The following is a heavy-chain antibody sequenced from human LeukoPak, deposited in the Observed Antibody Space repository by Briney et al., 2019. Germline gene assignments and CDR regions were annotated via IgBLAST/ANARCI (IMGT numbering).Heavy chain of an antibody. Sequence: KAGGSLRLSCAASGFTFSSYSMNWVRQAPGKGLEWVSSISSSSSYIYYADSVKGRFTISRDNSKNTLYLQMNSLRAEDTAVYYCAREPHYGCSSTSCYIDYWGQGTLVTVSS. J-gene: IGHJ4*02. CDR1: GFTFSSYS. CDR3: AREPHYGCSSTSCYIDY. CDR2: ISSSSSYI. V-gene: IGHV3-21*01. D-gene: IGHD2-2*02.